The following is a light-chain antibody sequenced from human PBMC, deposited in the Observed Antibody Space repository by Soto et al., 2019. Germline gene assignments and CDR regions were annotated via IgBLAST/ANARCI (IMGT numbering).Light chain of an antibody. CDR3: QQGNSYPIT. Sequence: DIQMTQSQSSVSASVGDRVTITCRTSKSISTWLAWYQQKPGTVPKLLIYAASSLQSGVPSRFSGSGAGTEFTLTISSLQPEVFGTYYCQQGNSYPITFGQGTRLEIK. V-gene: IGKV1-12*01. CDR1: KSISTW. J-gene: IGKJ5*01. CDR2: AAS.